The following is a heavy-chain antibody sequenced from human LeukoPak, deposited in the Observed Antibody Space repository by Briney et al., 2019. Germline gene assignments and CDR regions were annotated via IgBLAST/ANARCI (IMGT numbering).Heavy chain of an antibody. J-gene: IGHJ6*02. CDR2: IIPIFGTA. CDR1: GYTFTSYG. Sequence: SVKVSCKASGYTFTSYGISWVRQAPGQGLEWMGGIIPIFGTANYAQKFQGRATITADESTSTAYMELSSLRSEDTAVYYCARDDYDSSGYYLYYYYYGMDVWGQGTTVTVSS. CDR3: ARDDYDSSGYYLYYYYYGMDV. D-gene: IGHD3-22*01. V-gene: IGHV1-69*13.